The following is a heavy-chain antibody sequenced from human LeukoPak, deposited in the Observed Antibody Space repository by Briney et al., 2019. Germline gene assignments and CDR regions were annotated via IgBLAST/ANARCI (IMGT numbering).Heavy chain of an antibody. J-gene: IGHJ3*01. CDR3: ASPPSYYYETSGYSHDAFDL. V-gene: IGHV4-39*01. CDR1: GGPLSSNTYY. Sequence: SETLSLTCTVSGGPLSSNTYYWGWIRQPPGKGLEWIGSISHSGNAYYNPSLKSRVSISVDTSMTQMSLKLSSVTASDTAVYYCASPPSYYYETSGYSHDAFDLWGQGTMITVSS. D-gene: IGHD3-22*01. CDR2: ISHSGNA.